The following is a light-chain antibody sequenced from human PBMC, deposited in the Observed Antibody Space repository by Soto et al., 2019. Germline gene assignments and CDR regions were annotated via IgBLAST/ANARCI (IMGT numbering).Light chain of an antibody. CDR1: NIGSKS. Sequence: SYELTQPPSVSVAPGETARIPCGANNIGSKSVHWYQQKPGQAPVLIIYYDSDRPSGIPGRFSASNSGNTATLTISRVEAGDEADYLCQVWDSREVFGGGTKLTVL. CDR2: YDS. V-gene: IGLV3-21*04. CDR3: QVWDSREV. J-gene: IGLJ2*01.